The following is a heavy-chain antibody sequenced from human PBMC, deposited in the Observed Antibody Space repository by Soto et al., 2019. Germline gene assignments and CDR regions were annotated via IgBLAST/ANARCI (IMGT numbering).Heavy chain of an antibody. V-gene: IGHV4-31*03. D-gene: IGHD3-22*01. J-gene: IGHJ4*02. Sequence: PSETLSLTCTVSRGSISSGGFYWSWIRQSPGKGLEWIGFIYANGNSYYNPSLKSRANISLDTSKNKFSLKISSVTVADTAVYYCARDGRTSGYYLDYWGQGTPVTVSS. CDR3: ARDGRTSGYYLDY. CDR1: RGSISSGGFY. CDR2: IYANGNS.